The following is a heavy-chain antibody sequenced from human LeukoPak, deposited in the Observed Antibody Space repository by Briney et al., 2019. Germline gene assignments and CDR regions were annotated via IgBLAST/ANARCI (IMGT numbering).Heavy chain of an antibody. Sequence: GGSLRLSCAASGFTFSNYWMSWVRQAPGKGLEFMANIKEAGSEKYYVDSVRGRFTISRDNDKNSVHLQMNNLRAEDTAVYYCARGGGMRSWYDFDYWGQGILVTVSS. V-gene: IGHV3-7*04. CDR2: IKEAGSEK. CDR3: ARGGGMRSWYDFDY. J-gene: IGHJ4*02. D-gene: IGHD6-13*01. CDR1: GFTFSNYW.